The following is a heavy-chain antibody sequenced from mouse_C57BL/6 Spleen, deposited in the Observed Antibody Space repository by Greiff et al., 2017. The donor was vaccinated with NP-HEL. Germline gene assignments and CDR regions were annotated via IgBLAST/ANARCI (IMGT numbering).Heavy chain of an antibody. D-gene: IGHD1-1*01. J-gene: IGHJ1*03. CDR2: IHPNSGST. CDR3: ARDYYGSGYWYFDV. Sequence: QVQLQQPGAELVKPGASVKLSCKASGYTFTSYWMHWVKQRPGQGLEWIGMIHPNSGSTNYNEKFKSKATLTVDKSSSTAYMQLSSLTSEDSAVYYGARDYYGSGYWYFDVWGTGTTVTVSS. CDR1: GYTFTSYW. V-gene: IGHV1-64*01.